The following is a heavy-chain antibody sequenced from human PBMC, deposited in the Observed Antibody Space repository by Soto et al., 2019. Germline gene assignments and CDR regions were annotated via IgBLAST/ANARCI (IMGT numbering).Heavy chain of an antibody. CDR3: ALEGATIKNYYYYMDV. D-gene: IGHD5-12*01. CDR2: IIPILGIA. J-gene: IGHJ6*03. Sequence: QVQLVQSGAEVKKPGSSVKVSCKASGGTFSSYTISWVRQAPGQGLEWMGRIIPILGIANYAQKFQGRVTITEDKSTSTAYMELSSLRSEDTAVYYCALEGATIKNYYYYMDVWGKGTTVTVSS. V-gene: IGHV1-69*02. CDR1: GGTFSSYT.